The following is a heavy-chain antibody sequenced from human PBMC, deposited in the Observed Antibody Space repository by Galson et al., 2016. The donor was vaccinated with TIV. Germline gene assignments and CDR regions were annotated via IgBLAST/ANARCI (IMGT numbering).Heavy chain of an antibody. CDR2: ISSSSTTI. V-gene: IGHV3-11*04. D-gene: IGHD3-22*01. CDR3: AKTTRSSGWADYLDY. CDR1: GFTFSDYY. Sequence: SLSLSCAASGFTFSDYYMTWIRQAPGKGLEWVSCISSSSTTIFYADSVRGRFTVSRDNAANSLYLHMSSLRAADTAVYYCAKTTRSSGWADYLDYWGQGTLVTVSS. J-gene: IGHJ4*02.